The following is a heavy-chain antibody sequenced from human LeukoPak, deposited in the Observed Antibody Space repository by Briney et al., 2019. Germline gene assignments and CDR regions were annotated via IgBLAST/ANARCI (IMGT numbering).Heavy chain of an antibody. CDR2: IWYDGSNK. D-gene: IGHD6-13*01. J-gene: IGHJ4*02. CDR1: GFTFSTFS. Sequence: PGRSLRLSCAASGFTFSTFSMYWVRQAPSKGLEWVAVIWYDGSNKYYADSVKGRFTISRDNSKSTLYLQMNSLRVEDTAMYYCARQSSGIAATDKIDFWGQGTLVTVSS. V-gene: IGHV3-33*08. CDR3: ARQSSGIAATDKIDF.